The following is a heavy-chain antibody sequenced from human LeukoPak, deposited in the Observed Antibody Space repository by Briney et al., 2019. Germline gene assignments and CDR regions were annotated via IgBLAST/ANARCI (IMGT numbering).Heavy chain of an antibody. CDR1: GFSLSTRGMR. CDR3: ARIPDYGDYYFDY. D-gene: IGHD4-17*01. CDR2: IDWDDDK. Sequence: ESGPTLANPTQTLTLTCTFSGFSLSTRGMRVSWIRQPPGKALEGLARIDWDDDKFYSTSLKTRLTISKVTSKNQVVLTMTNMDPVDTATYYCARIPDYGDYYFDYWGQGTLVTVSS. V-gene: IGHV2-70*04. J-gene: IGHJ4*02.